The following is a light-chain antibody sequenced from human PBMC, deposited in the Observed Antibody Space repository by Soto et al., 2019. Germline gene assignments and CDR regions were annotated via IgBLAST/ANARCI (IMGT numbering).Light chain of an antibody. CDR3: QQYGSSRVYT. Sequence: EIVLTQSPGTLSLSPGERATLSCRASQSVSSSYLAWYQQKPGQAPRLLIYGASSRATGIPDRFSGSGSGTVFTLTISRLEPEDFAVYYCQQYGSSRVYTFGQGTKLEIK. J-gene: IGKJ2*01. CDR1: QSVSSSY. V-gene: IGKV3-20*01. CDR2: GAS.